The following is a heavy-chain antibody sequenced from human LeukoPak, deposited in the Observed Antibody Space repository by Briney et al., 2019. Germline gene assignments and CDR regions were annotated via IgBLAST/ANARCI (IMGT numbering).Heavy chain of an antibody. V-gene: IGHV4-30-4*01. Sequence: SETLSLTCTVSGGSISSGDYYWSWIRQPPGKGLEWIGYIYYSGSTYYNPSLKSRVTISVDTSKNQFSLKLNSVTAADTAVYYCAREWNSSGYGWLDPWGQGTLVTVSS. J-gene: IGHJ5*02. D-gene: IGHD3-22*01. CDR3: AREWNSSGYGWLDP. CDR1: GGSISSGDYY. CDR2: IYYSGST.